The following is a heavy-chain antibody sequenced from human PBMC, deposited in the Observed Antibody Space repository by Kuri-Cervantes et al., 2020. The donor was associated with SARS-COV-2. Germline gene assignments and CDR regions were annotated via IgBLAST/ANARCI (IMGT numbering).Heavy chain of an antibody. Sequence: LSCTVSGASISSSLYYWGWIRQPPGRGLEWIGSIYYSGTTYYNPSLNSRVTISVDTSKNQFSLKLTSVTAADTAVYYCVRVDCSAGTCYRRSFDYWGRGTLVTVSS. CDR2: IYYSGTT. V-gene: IGHV4-39*01. CDR1: GASISSSLYY. J-gene: IGHJ4*02. CDR3: VRVDCSAGTCYRRSFDY. D-gene: IGHD2-15*01.